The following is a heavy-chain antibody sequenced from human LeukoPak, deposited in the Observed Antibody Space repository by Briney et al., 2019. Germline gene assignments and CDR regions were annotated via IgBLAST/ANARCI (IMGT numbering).Heavy chain of an antibody. Sequence: PGGSLRLSCAASGFTFSSYEMNWVRQAPGKGLEWIGSIYYSGSTYYNPSLKSRVTISVDTSKNQFSLKLSSVTAADTAVYYCARGLATIDYWGQGTLVTVSS. V-gene: IGHV4-39*07. D-gene: IGHD5-24*01. J-gene: IGHJ4*02. CDR2: IYYSGST. CDR1: GFTFSSYE. CDR3: ARGLATIDY.